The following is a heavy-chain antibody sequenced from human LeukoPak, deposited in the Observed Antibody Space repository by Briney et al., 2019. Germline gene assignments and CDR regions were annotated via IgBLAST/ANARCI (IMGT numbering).Heavy chain of an antibody. V-gene: IGHV1-8*01. CDR2: MNPDNGDT. CDR1: GYTFISYE. CDR3: ARGLGTYDSSELTWPMISF. D-gene: IGHD3-22*01. Sequence: ASVKVSCKASGYTFISYEINWVRQATGQGLEWTGWMNPDNGDTAYAQKFQGRITMTRSTSISTAYLELSGLRSEDTAVYYCARGLGTYDSSELTWPMISFWGQGTLVTVSS. J-gene: IGHJ4*02.